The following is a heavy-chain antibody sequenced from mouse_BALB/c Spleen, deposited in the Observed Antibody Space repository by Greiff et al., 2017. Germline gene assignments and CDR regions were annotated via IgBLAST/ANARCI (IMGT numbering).Heavy chain of an antibody. CDR3: ARGNGNYLAWFAY. CDR1: GYTFTDYA. J-gene: IGHJ3*01. V-gene: IGHV1S137*01. D-gene: IGHD2-1*01. CDR2: ISTYYGDA. Sequence: QVQLQQSGAELVRPGVSVKISCKGSGYTFTDYAMHWVKQSHAKSLEWIGVISTYYGDASYNQKFKGKATMTVDKSSSTAYMELARLTSEDSAIYYCARGNGNYLAWFAYWGQGTLVTVSA.